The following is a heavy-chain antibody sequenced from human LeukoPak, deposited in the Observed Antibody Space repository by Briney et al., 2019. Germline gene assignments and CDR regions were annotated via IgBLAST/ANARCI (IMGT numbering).Heavy chain of an antibody. CDR2: IYYSGST. J-gene: IGHJ4*02. CDR1: GGSISSYY. CDR3: ASRYCSSTSCPFDY. Sequence: SETLSLTCTVSGGSISSYYWSWIRQPPGKGLEWIGYIYYSGSTNYNPSLKSRVTISVDTSKNQFSLKLSSVTAADTAVYYCASRYCSSTSCPFDYWGQGTLVTVSS. D-gene: IGHD2-2*01. V-gene: IGHV4-59*01.